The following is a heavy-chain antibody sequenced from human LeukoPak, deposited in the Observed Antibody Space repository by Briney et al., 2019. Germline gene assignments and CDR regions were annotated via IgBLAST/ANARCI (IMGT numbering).Heavy chain of an antibody. CDR2: VYYNGST. Sequence: SETLSLTCTVSGGYISGYYWSWIRQPPGEGLEWIGEVYYNGSTSHNPSLKSRLTISVDTSKKQFSLNLSSVTAADTAVYYCARDLHSRYGGRYLDYWGQGTLVTVSS. D-gene: IGHD1-26*01. CDR1: GGYISGYY. CDR3: ARDLHSRYGGRYLDY. J-gene: IGHJ4*02. V-gene: IGHV4-59*01.